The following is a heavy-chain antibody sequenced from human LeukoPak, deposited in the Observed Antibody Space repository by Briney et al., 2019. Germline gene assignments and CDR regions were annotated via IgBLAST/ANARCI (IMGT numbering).Heavy chain of an antibody. CDR2: IKSKTDGGTT. Sequence: GGSLRLSCEASGFTFSNAWMNWVRQAPGKGLEWFGRIKSKTDGGTTDYAAPVKGRFTISGDDSKNTLYLQMNSLKTEDTAVYYCTTDKYVAALFDYWGQGTLVTVSS. J-gene: IGHJ4*02. CDR1: GFTFSNAW. D-gene: IGHD6-19*01. V-gene: IGHV3-15*07. CDR3: TTDKYVAALFDY.